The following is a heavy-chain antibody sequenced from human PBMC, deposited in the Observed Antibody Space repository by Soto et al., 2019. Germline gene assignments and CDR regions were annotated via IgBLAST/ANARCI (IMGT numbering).Heavy chain of an antibody. V-gene: IGHV3-21*01. CDR2: ISSSSSYI. CDR1: GFTFSSYS. Sequence: GGSLRLSCAASGFTFSSYSMNWVRQAPGKGLEWASSISSSSSYIYYADSVKGRFTISRDNAKNSLYLQMNSLRAEDTAVYYCASEEKVDTAMNYWGQGTLVTVSS. D-gene: IGHD5-18*01. J-gene: IGHJ4*02. CDR3: ASEEKVDTAMNY.